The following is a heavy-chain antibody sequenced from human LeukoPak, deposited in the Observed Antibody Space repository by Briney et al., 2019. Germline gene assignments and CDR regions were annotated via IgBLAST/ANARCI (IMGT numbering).Heavy chain of an antibody. CDR2: IIPILGIA. D-gene: IGHD2-15*01. V-gene: IGHV1-69*04. CDR3: ARDWGRYVVVVAASDYYYYGMDV. Sequence: GASVKVSCKASGGTFSSYAISWVRQAPGQGLEWMGRIIPILGIANYAQKFQGRVTITADKSTSTAYMELSSLRSEDTAVYYCARDWGRYVVVVAASDYYYYGMDVWGQGTTVTVSS. CDR1: GGTFSSYA. J-gene: IGHJ6*02.